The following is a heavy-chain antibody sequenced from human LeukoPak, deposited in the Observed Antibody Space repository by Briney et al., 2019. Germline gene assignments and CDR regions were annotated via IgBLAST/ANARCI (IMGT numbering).Heavy chain of an antibody. J-gene: IGHJ4*02. CDR2: INHSGST. Sequence: SETLSLTCAVYGGSFSGYYWSWIRQPPGKGLEWIGEINHSGSTNYNPSLKSRVTISVDTSKNQFSLKLSSVTAADTAVYYCARGAAAAGKEDYFDYWGQGTLVTVSS. V-gene: IGHV4-34*01. D-gene: IGHD6-13*01. CDR1: GGSFSGYY. CDR3: ARGAAAAGKEDYFDY.